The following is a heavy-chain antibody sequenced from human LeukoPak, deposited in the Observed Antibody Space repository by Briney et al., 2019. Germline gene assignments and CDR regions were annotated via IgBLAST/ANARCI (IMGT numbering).Heavy chain of an antibody. CDR2: INPSDGST. V-gene: IGHV1-46*01. CDR3: ARPLNYYDSSGYYNY. D-gene: IGHD3-22*01. Sequence: ASVKVSCKASGYTFTSYYMHWVRQAPGQGLAWMGIINPSDGSTSYPQKFQGRVTMTRDTSTTTVYMELSGLRSEDTAVYYCARPLNYYDSSGYYNYWGQGTLVTVSS. J-gene: IGHJ4*02. CDR1: GYTFTSYY.